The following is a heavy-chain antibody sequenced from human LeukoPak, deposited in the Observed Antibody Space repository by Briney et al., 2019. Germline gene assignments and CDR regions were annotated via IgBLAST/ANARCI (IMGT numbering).Heavy chain of an antibody. CDR3: ARDRGRGYSYGYDLDY. D-gene: IGHD5-18*01. Sequence: SVKVSCKASGGTFSSYAISWVRQAPGQGLEWMGRIIPIFGTANYAQKFQGRVTITTDESTSTAYMELSSLRSEDTAVYYCARDRGRGYSYGYDLDYWGQRTLVTVSS. CDR2: IIPIFGTA. V-gene: IGHV1-69*05. CDR1: GGTFSSYA. J-gene: IGHJ4*02.